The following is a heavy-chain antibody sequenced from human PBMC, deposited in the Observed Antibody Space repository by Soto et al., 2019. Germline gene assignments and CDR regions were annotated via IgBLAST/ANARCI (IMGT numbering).Heavy chain of an antibody. CDR3: AKGYGGQLLTPGDAFDI. D-gene: IGHD1-1*01. J-gene: IGHJ3*02. V-gene: IGHV3-30*18. CDR1: GFTFSSYG. Sequence: QVQLVESGGGVVQPGGSMRLSCAASGFTFSSYGMHWVRQAPGKGLEWVTFISFDGRETDYADSVKGRFTISRDNSKNTLYLQMNSLRAEDRAVYYCAKGYGGQLLTPGDAFDIWGQGTMVNVSS. CDR2: ISFDGRET.